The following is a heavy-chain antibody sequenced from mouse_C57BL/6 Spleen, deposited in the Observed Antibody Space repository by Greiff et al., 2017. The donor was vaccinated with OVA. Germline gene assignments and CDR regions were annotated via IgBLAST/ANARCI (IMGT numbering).Heavy chain of an antibody. CDR2: INPSNGGT. Sequence: QVQLQQPGTELVKPGASVKLSCKASGYTFTSYWMHGVKQRPGQGLEGIGNINPSNGGTNYNEKFKSKATLTVDKSSSTAYMQLSSLTSEDSAVYYCARSFRGYIFDYWGQGTTLTVSS. J-gene: IGHJ2*01. V-gene: IGHV1-53*01. CDR3: ARSFRGYIFDY. CDR1: GYTFTSYW. D-gene: IGHD2-2*01.